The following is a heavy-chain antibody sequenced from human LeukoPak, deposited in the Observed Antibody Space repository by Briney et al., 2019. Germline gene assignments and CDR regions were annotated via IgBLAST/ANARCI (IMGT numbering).Heavy chain of an antibody. CDR2: IYYSGST. CDR1: GGFISSSSYY. D-gene: IGHD3-10*01. Sequence: SETLSLTCTVSGGFISSSSYYWGWIRQPPGKGLEWIGSIYYSGSTYYNPSLKSRVTISVDTSKNQFSLKLSSVTAADTAVYYCARGRHNYYGSGSYYMDVWGKGTTVTVSS. J-gene: IGHJ6*03. CDR3: ARGRHNYYGSGSYYMDV. V-gene: IGHV4-39*01.